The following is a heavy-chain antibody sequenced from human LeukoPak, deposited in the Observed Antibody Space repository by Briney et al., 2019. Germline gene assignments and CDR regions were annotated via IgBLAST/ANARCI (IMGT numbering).Heavy chain of an antibody. J-gene: IGHJ4*02. Sequence: GGSLRLSCAASGFTVSSNYMNWVRQAPGKGLEWVSSISSSSSYIYYADSVKGRFTISRDNAKNSLYLQMNSLRAEDTAVYYCARDLMAVAGLRGGYFDYWGQGTLVTVSS. CDR2: ISSSSSYI. CDR1: GFTVSSNY. V-gene: IGHV3-21*01. D-gene: IGHD6-19*01. CDR3: ARDLMAVAGLRGGYFDY.